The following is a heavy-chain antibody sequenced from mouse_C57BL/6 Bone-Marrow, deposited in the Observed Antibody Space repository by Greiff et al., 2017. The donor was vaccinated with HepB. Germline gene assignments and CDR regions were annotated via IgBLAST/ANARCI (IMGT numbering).Heavy chain of an antibody. CDR2: IGPNSGGT. Sequence: QVQLQQSGAELVKPGASVKLSCKASGYTFTSYWMHWVKQRPGRGLEWIGRIGPNSGGTKYNEKFKSKATLTVDKPSSTAYMQLSSLTSEDSAVYYCARGNDGYYLAWFAYWGQGTLVTVSA. CDR1: GYTFTSYW. D-gene: IGHD2-3*01. V-gene: IGHV1-72*01. CDR3: ARGNDGYYLAWFAY. J-gene: IGHJ3*01.